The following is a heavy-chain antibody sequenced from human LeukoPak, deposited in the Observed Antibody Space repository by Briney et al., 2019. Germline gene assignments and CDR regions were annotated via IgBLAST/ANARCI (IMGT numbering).Heavy chain of an antibody. J-gene: IGHJ4*02. CDR1: GYIFTGYY. Sequence: VASVKVSCKGSGYIFTGYYTQWVRQAPGQGLEWMGWINPNSGETNYAQKFQGRVTMTRDTSTRTADMELSSLRPEDTAVYYCARNDGSHFFDFWGQGTLVTVSS. D-gene: IGHD3-10*01. CDR3: ARNDGSHFFDF. V-gene: IGHV1-2*02. CDR2: INPNSGET.